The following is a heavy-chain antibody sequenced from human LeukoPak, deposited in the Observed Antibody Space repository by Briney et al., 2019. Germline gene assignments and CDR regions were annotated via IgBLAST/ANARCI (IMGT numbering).Heavy chain of an antibody. V-gene: IGHV4-59*01. CDR3: ARMIAVDGVYFDY. J-gene: IGHJ4*02. Sequence: SETLSLTCSVSGGSITTDYWSWIRQPPGKGLEWIGYIHYSGSTNYNPSLKSRVTISKDTSKNQLSLRLGSVIAADTAVYYCARMIAVDGVYFDYWGQGTLVTVSS. CDR2: IHYSGST. D-gene: IGHD6-19*01. CDR1: GGSITTDY.